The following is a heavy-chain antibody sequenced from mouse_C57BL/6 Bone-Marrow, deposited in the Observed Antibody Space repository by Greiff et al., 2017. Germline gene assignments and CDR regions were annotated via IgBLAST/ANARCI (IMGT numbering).Heavy chain of an antibody. CDR1: GYTFTSYG. CDR3: ERAGLYWYVDV. CDR2: IYPRSGNT. V-gene: IGHV1-81*01. D-gene: IGHD3-1*01. Sequence: VKLQESGAELARPGASVKLSCKASGYTFTSYGISWVKQRTGQGLEWIGEIYPRSGNTYYNEKFKGKATLTAAKSSSTAYMELRSLTSEDSAVYFCERAGLYWYVDVWGTGTTVTVTS. J-gene: IGHJ1*03.